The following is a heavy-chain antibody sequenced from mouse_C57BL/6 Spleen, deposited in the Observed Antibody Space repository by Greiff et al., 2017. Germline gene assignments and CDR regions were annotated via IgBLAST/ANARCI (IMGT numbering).Heavy chain of an antibody. J-gene: IGHJ3*01. CDR2: INPGSGGT. V-gene: IGHV1-54*01. Sequence: VQLQQSGAELVRPGTSVKVSCKASGYAFTNYLIEWVKQRPGQGLEWIGVINPGSGGTNYNEKFKGKATLTADKSSSTAYMQVSSLTSEDSAVYFCARGDALFAYWGQGTLVTVSA. CDR1: GYAFTNYL. CDR3: ARGDALFAY.